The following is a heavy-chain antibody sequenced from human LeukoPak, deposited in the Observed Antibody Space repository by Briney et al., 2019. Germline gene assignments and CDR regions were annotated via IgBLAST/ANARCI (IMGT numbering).Heavy chain of an antibody. CDR3: AKEGDYPILTYDS. CDR1: GFTLRSYS. Sequence: GGSLRLSCVASGFTLRSYSMNWVRQAPGKGLEWVANVKQDGSEKYYVDSVKGRFTISRDNAKNSLYLQMNSLRAEDTAVYYCAKEGDYPILTYDSWGQGALVTVSS. D-gene: IGHD2-21*01. V-gene: IGHV3-7*01. CDR2: VKQDGSEK. J-gene: IGHJ5*01.